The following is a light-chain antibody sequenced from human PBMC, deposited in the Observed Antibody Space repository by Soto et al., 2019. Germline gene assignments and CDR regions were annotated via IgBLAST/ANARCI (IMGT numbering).Light chain of an antibody. CDR1: SNDVGGYKY. CDR2: EVN. CDR3: SSYSSNNILSYV. J-gene: IGLJ1*01. Sequence: QSVLTQPASVSGAPGQSITISCTGTSNDVGGYKYVSWYQQRPGTAPKLIMFEVNNRPSGVSDRFSGSRSANTASLTISGLQAQDEADYYCSSYSSNNILSYVFGNGTKLTVL. V-gene: IGLV2-14*03.